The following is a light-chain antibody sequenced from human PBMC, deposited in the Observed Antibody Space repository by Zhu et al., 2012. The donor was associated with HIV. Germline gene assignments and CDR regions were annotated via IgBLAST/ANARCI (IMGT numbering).Light chain of an antibody. V-gene: IGKV3-20*01. CDR3: QQYGGAPRT. J-gene: IGKJ1*01. CDR2: LTS. Sequence: EIVLTQSPGTLSLSPGERATLSCRASQSISHSFLAWYQQKAGQAPRLLIYLTSTRAIGIPDRFSGSGSGTDFTLTVSRLEPEDFAVYYCQQYGGAPRTFGQGTKVEIK. CDR1: QSISHSF.